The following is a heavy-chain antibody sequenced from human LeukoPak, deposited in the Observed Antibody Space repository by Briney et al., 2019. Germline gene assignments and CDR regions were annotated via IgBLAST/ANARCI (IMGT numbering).Heavy chain of an antibody. CDR3: ARVDRSQDFYSDY. J-gene: IGHJ4*02. V-gene: IGHV4-30-4*08. CDR2: IYYSGST. Sequence: SETLSLTCTVSGGSISSGDYYWSWIRQPPGKGLEWIGYIYYSGSTYYNPSLKSRVTISVDTSKNQFSLKLSSVTAADTAVYYCARVDRSQDFYSDYWGQGTLVTVSS. D-gene: IGHD2/OR15-2a*01. CDR1: GGSISSGDYY.